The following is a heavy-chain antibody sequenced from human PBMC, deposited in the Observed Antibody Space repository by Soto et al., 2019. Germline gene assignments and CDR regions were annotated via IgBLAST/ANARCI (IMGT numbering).Heavy chain of an antibody. D-gene: IGHD5-18*01. Sequence: EVQLVESGGGLVKPGGSLRLSCAASGFTFSSYSMNWVRQAPGKGLERVASISSSSSYIYYADSAKGQFTISRDNAKNCLYLQMNSLRAEDTAVYYCARDQPGYSYGYGLGYWGQGPLVTVSS. CDR2: ISSSSSYI. CDR1: GFTFSSYS. V-gene: IGHV3-21*01. CDR3: ARDQPGYSYGYGLGY. J-gene: IGHJ4*02.